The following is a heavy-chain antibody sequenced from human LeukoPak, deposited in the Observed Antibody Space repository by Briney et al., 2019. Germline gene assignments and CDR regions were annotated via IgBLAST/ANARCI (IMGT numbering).Heavy chain of an antibody. CDR3: AREGRGDILTGYSDAFDI. V-gene: IGHV4-30-2*01. Sequence: PSETLSLTCTVSGAFISSGGFYWSWLRQPPGKGLEWIGYIYHSGKAYYNPSLESRVTISVDRSKNHFSLNLNSVTAADTAVYYCAREGRGDILTGYSDAFDIWGQGTMVTVSS. D-gene: IGHD3-9*01. CDR2: IYHSGKA. CDR1: GAFISSGGFY. J-gene: IGHJ3*02.